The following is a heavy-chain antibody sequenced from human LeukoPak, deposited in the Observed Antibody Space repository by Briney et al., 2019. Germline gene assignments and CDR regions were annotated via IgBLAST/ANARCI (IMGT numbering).Heavy chain of an antibody. CDR3: ARDHCSSTSCYWFDP. CDR2: INPSGGST. J-gene: IGHJ5*02. D-gene: IGHD2-2*01. Sequence: GASVTVSCKASGYTFTSYYMHWVRQAPGQGLEWMGIINPSGGSTSYAQKFQGRVTMTRDTSTSTVYMELSSLRSEDTAVYYCARDHCSSTSCYWFDPWGQGTLATVSS. CDR1: GYTFTSYY. V-gene: IGHV1-46*01.